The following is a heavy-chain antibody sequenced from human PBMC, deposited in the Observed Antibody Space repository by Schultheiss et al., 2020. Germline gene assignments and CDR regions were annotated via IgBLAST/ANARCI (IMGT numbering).Heavy chain of an antibody. Sequence: GGSLRLSCAASGFTFSSYGMHWVRQAPGKGLEWVAVISYDGSNKYYADSVKGRFTISRDNSKNTLYLQMNSLKTEDTAVYYCTNMVVDWGQGTLVTVSS. J-gene: IGHJ4*02. CDR2: ISYDGSNK. CDR3: TNMVVD. D-gene: IGHD2-8*01. V-gene: IGHV3-30*18. CDR1: GFTFSSYG.